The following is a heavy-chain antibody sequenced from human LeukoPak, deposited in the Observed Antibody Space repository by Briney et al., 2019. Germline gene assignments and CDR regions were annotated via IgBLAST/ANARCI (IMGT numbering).Heavy chain of an antibody. D-gene: IGHD3-3*01. CDR2: IWYDGSNK. V-gene: IGHV3-33*01. J-gene: IGHJ5*02. CDR3: ARAGLRFLEVSWFDP. CDR1: GFTFSTYG. Sequence: PGGSLRLSCTASGFTFSTYGMHWVRQAPGKGLEWVAVIWYDGSNKYYADSVKGRFTISRDNSKNTLYLQMNSLRAADTAVYYCARAGLRFLEVSWFDPWGQGTLVTVSS.